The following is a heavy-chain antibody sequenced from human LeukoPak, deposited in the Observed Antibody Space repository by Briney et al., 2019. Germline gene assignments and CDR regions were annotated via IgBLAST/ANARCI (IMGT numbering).Heavy chain of an antibody. J-gene: IGHJ4*02. CDR3: ANYRIPTIFGVVIMLDDY. Sequence: GGSLRLSCAASGFTFSSYAMSWVRQAPGKGLEWVSAISGSGGSTYYADSVKGRFTISRDNFKNTLYLQMNSLRAEDTAVYYCANYRIPTIFGVVIMLDDYWGQGTLVTVSS. CDR2: ISGSGGST. D-gene: IGHD3-3*01. V-gene: IGHV3-23*01. CDR1: GFTFSSYA.